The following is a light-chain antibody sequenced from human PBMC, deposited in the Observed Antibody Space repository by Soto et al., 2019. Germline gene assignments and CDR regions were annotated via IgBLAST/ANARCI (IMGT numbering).Light chain of an antibody. CDR1: DVGAYDY. CDR2: DVT. CDR3: CSFAGTNTFVV. Sequence: QSALTQPRSVSGSPGQSVTISCTGSDVGAYDYVSWYQHLPGKAPKLLIYDVTERPSGVPDRFSGSKSGNTASLTILGLQAEDEADYYCCSFAGTNTFVVFGGGTKLIVL. V-gene: IGLV2-11*01. J-gene: IGLJ2*01.